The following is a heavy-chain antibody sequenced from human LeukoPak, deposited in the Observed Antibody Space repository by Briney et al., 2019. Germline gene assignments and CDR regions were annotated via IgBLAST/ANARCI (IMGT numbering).Heavy chain of an antibody. J-gene: IGHJ3*02. D-gene: IGHD5-18*01. CDR2: INPNSGGT. CDR1: GYTFTGYY. V-gene: IGHV1-2*04. Sequence: ASVKVSCKASGYTFTGYYMHWVRQAPGQGLEWMGWINPNSGGTNYAQKFQGWVTMTRDTSISTAYMELSRLRSDDTAVYYCARAQTIQLWPSDAFDIWGRGTMVSVSS. CDR3: ARAQTIQLWPSDAFDI.